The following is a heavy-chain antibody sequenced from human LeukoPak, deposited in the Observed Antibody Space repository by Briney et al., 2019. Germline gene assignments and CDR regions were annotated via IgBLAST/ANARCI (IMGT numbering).Heavy chain of an antibody. CDR1: GYTFRIHD. V-gene: IGHV1-8*01. CDR2: VSPKTGRT. Sequence: GASVTVSCKASGYTFRIHDINWVRQAPGQGLEWMGWVSPKTGRTGYAQKFQGRVYMTTNASLSTAYMELSSLRSDDTAVYFCARESERNDGWFDPWGQGTLVTVSS. D-gene: IGHD1-1*01. CDR3: ARESERNDGWFDP. J-gene: IGHJ5*02.